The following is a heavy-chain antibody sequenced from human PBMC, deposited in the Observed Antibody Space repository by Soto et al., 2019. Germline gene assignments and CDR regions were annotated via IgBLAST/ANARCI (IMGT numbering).Heavy chain of an antibody. Sequence: PGGSLRLSCAASGFTLSSYAMHWVRQAPGKGLEWVAVISYDGSNKYYADSVKGRFTISRDNSKNTLYLQMNSLRAEDTAVYYCARSYCSSTSCYGIKNYYGMDVWGQGTTVTVSS. CDR1: GFTLSSYA. CDR3: ARSYCSSTSCYGIKNYYGMDV. J-gene: IGHJ6*02. V-gene: IGHV3-30-3*01. D-gene: IGHD2-2*01. CDR2: ISYDGSNK.